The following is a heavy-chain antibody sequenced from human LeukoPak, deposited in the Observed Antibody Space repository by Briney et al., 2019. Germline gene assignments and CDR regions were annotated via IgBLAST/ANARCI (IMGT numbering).Heavy chain of an antibody. D-gene: IGHD3-22*01. CDR2: IIPIFGTA. Sequence: SVKVSCKASGGTFSSYAISWVRQAPGQGLEWMGGIIPIFGTANYAQKFQGRVTITTDESTSTAYMELSSLRSEDTAEYYCAGLESHYYDSSGYYSGLYFQHWGQGTLVTVSS. J-gene: IGHJ1*01. CDR3: AGLESHYYDSSGYYSGLYFQH. V-gene: IGHV1-69*05. CDR1: GGTFSSYA.